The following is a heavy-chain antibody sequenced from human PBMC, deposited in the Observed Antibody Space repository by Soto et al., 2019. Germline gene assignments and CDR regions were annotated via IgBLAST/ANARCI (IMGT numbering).Heavy chain of an antibody. Sequence: RASVKVSCKASGGTFSSYAISWVRQAPGQGLEWMGGIIPIFGTANYAQKFQGRVTITADKSTSTAYMELSSLRSEDTAVYYCARRRIVVVVAAEDYYYGMDVWGQGTTVTVSS. CDR3: ARRRIVVVVAAEDYYYGMDV. D-gene: IGHD2-15*01. CDR2: IIPIFGTA. J-gene: IGHJ6*02. CDR1: GGTFSSYA. V-gene: IGHV1-69*06.